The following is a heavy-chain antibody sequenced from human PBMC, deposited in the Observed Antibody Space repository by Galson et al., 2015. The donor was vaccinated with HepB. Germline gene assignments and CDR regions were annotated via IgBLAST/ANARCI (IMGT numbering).Heavy chain of an antibody. D-gene: IGHD6-19*01. CDR2: ISFDGRNK. Sequence: SLRLSCAASGFTFNIYAMHWVRQAPGKGLEWVTFISFDGRNKYYADSVKGRFTISRDNSKNTLYLQMNSLRTEDTAVYYCAKDRGSGWYYFDDWGQGTLVTVSS. CDR1: GFTFNIYA. J-gene: IGHJ4*02. CDR3: AKDRGSGWYYFDD. V-gene: IGHV3-30*04.